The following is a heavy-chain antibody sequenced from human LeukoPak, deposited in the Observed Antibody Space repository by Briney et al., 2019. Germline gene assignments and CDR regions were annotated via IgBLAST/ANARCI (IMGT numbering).Heavy chain of an antibody. V-gene: IGHV1-69*04. D-gene: IGHD3-22*01. Sequence: ASVKVSCKASGGTFSSYAISWVRQAPEQGLEWMGRIIPILGIANYAQKFQGRVTITADKSTSTAYMELSSLRSEDTAVYYCARDPNYYDSSGQGIDYWGQGTLVTVSS. CDR2: IIPILGIA. J-gene: IGHJ4*02. CDR1: GGTFSSYA. CDR3: ARDPNYYDSSGQGIDY.